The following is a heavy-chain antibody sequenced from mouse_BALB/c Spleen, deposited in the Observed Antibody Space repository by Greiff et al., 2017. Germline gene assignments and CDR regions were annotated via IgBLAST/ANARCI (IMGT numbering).Heavy chain of an antibody. Sequence: EVKLMESGGGLVQPGGSLRLSCATSGFTFSDFYMEWVRQPPGKRLEWIAASRNKANDYTTEYSASVKGRFIVSRDTSQSILYLQMNALRAEDTAIYYCARDALNYYGSSSWFAYWGQEGLVTVSA. CDR3: ARDALNYYGSSSWFAY. CDR1: GFTFSDFY. V-gene: IGHV7-1*02. CDR2: SRNKANDYTT. J-gene: IGHJ3*01. D-gene: IGHD1-1*01.